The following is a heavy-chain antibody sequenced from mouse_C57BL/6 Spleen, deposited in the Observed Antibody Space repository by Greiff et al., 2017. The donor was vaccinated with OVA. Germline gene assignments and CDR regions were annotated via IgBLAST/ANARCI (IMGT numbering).Heavy chain of an antibody. J-gene: IGHJ3*01. CDR1: GYTFTSYW. CDR2: IHPNSGST. V-gene: IGHV1-64*01. CDR3: ARGGLLLAY. Sequence: QVQLQQPGAELVKPGASVKLSCKASGYTFTSYWMHWVKQRPGQGLEWIGMIHPNSGSTNYNEKFKIKATLTVDKSSSTAYMQLSSLTSEDSAVYYCARGGLLLAYWGQGTLVTVSA. D-gene: IGHD2-3*01.